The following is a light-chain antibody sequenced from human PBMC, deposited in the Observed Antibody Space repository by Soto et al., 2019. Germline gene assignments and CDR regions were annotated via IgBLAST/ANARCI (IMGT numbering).Light chain of an antibody. V-gene: IGKV3-11*01. CDR3: QQRSHWRPLFT. J-gene: IGKJ3*01. CDR2: DAS. Sequence: EIVLTQSPATLSLSPGERATLSCRASQSVSIYLAWYQQKPVQAPRLLIYDASNRATGIPARFSGSGSGTDFTLTIRRLEPEDFAVYYCQQRSHWRPLFTLGPGTKVDIK. CDR1: QSVSIY.